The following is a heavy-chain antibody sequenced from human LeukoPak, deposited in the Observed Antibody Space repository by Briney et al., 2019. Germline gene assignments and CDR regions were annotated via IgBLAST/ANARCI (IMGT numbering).Heavy chain of an antibody. CDR3: AHSHLLLWFGTNWFDR. CDR2: TFWDDYR. D-gene: IGHD3-10*01. CDR1: GLSVRTTGVG. Sequence: ESGPTLVNPPWPLSLTCSFSGLSVRTTGVGVGWIGGPPVLALEWLALTFWDDYRRYSPSLKSRLAITKDTSNNQMVLTMTNMEPVDTATYYFAHSHLLLWFGTNWFDRWGQGTLVTVSS. J-gene: IGHJ5*01. V-gene: IGHV2-5*02.